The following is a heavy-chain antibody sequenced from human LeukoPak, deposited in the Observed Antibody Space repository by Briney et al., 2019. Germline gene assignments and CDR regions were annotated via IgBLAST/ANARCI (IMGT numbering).Heavy chain of an antibody. CDR3: ARSPHILTGENFDY. Sequence: ASVKVSCKASGYTFTSYHMHWVRQAPGQGLDWMGIINPSAGITTYAQKFQDRVSMTRDTSISTAYMHLSRLRSADTAVYYCARSPHILTGENFDYWGQGTLLTVSS. D-gene: IGHD3-9*01. CDR1: GYTFTSYH. V-gene: IGHV1-46*01. J-gene: IGHJ4*02. CDR2: INPSAGIT.